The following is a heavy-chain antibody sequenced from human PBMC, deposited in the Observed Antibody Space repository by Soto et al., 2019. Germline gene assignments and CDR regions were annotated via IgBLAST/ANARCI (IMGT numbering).Heavy chain of an antibody. J-gene: IGHJ3*02. CDR3: ARSRPLVAFDI. Sequence: SVQVYCKASGAPFSSYAISWVRQAPGQGLEWMGGIIPIFGTANYAQKFQGRVTITADKSTSTAYMELSSLRSEDTAVYYCARSRPLVAFDIWGQGTMVTGSS. D-gene: IGHD6-6*01. CDR1: GAPFSSYA. V-gene: IGHV1-69*06. CDR2: IIPIFGTA.